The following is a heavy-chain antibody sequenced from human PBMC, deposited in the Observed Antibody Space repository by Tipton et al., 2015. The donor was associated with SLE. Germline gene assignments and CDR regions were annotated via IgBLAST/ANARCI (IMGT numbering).Heavy chain of an antibody. Sequence: TLSLTCTVSGGSFNTDYWSWIRQPAGKGLEWLGRIHFTGSTYYNPSLSSRLTMSVDTSKNQFSLKLTSVTAADTAVYYCARERDGDNCWGQGTLVTVSS. CDR2: IHFTGST. CDR3: ARERDGDNC. V-gene: IGHV4-4*07. J-gene: IGHJ4*02. D-gene: IGHD5-24*01. CDR1: GGSFNTDY.